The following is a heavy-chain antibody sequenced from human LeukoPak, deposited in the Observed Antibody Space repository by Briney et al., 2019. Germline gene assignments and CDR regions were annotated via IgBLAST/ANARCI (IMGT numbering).Heavy chain of an antibody. CDR1: GFTFSSYW. CDR2: IRQDGSEK. Sequence: GGSLRLSCGVSGFTFSSYWMTWVRQAPGKGLEWVANIRQDGSEKYYVDSVKGRFTISRDNSKNTLYLQMNSLRAEDTAVYYCARDYGDHCFDYWGQGTLVTVSS. D-gene: IGHD3-10*01. V-gene: IGHV3-7*01. CDR3: ARDYGDHCFDY. J-gene: IGHJ4*02.